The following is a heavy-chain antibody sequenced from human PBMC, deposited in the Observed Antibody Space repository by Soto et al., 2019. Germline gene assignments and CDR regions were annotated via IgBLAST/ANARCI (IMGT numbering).Heavy chain of an antibody. V-gene: IGHV3-33*01. Sequence: GGSLRLACAASGFTFSSYGMHWVRQAPGEGLGWVAVIWYDGSNKYYADSVKGRLTISRDNSKNTLYLQMNSLRAEDTAVYYCARDRLLTFLDYWGQGTLVTVSS. J-gene: IGHJ4*02. CDR3: ARDRLLTFLDY. D-gene: IGHD2-15*01. CDR2: IWYDGSNK. CDR1: GFTFSSYG.